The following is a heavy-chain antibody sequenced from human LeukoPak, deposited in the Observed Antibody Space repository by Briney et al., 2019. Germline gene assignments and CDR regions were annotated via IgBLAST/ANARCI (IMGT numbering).Heavy chain of an antibody. V-gene: IGHV3-74*03. Sequence: PGGSLRLSCAASGFTFSNFWMHWVRQIPGEGLVWISRINNDGSDITYADFVKGRFTTSRDNAKNTLYLQMSSLRAEDTAIYYCARGGTASFDPWGQGTLVTVSS. CDR1: GFTFSNFW. CDR3: ARGGTASFDP. D-gene: IGHD1-1*01. J-gene: IGHJ5*02. CDR2: INNDGSDI.